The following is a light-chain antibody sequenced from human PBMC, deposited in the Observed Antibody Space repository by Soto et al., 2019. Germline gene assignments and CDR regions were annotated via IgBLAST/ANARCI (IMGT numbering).Light chain of an antibody. CDR3: QQSYITHPYT. V-gene: IGKV1-39*01. CDR1: QSISNY. Sequence: DIQMTQSPSSLSASVGDRVTITCRASQSISNYLNWYQQKPGKAPKLLIYATFSLQSGIPSRFSGSGSGTDFTLTISSLQPEDFATYYCQQSYITHPYTFGQGTRLDIK. CDR2: ATF. J-gene: IGKJ2*01.